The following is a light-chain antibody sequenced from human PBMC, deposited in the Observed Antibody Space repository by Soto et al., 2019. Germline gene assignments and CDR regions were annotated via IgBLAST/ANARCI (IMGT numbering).Light chain of an antibody. CDR2: GAS. Sequence: EIVLTQSPGTLSLSPGEGATLSCRSSQSISSSYLAWYQQKPGQAPRLLIYGASNRATGIPDRFSGSGSGTDFTLTINRLEPEDFAVYYCQQYGSSPQTFGQGTKVDI. CDR1: QSISSSY. CDR3: QQYGSSPQT. V-gene: IGKV3-20*01. J-gene: IGKJ1*01.